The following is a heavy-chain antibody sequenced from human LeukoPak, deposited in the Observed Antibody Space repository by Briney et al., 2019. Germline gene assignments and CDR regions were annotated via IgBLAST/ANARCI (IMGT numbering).Heavy chain of an antibody. J-gene: IGHJ3*02. D-gene: IGHD3-16*01. Sequence: GGSLRLSCAASGFTFSNYAMHWVRQAPGKGLEWVTVILYDGSNKYYADSVKGRFTISRDNSKNALYLQMNSLRAEDTAEYYCARGELRYYDYVWGSWVRTGGDAFDIWGQGTMVTVSS. CDR2: ILYDGSNK. CDR3: ARGELRYYDYVWGSWVRTGGDAFDI. V-gene: IGHV3-30*04. CDR1: GFTFSNYA.